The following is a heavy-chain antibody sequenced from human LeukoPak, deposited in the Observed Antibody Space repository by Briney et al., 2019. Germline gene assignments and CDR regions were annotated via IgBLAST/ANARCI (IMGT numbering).Heavy chain of an antibody. J-gene: IGHJ6*03. CDR1: GGSISSSSYY. Sequence: SETLSLTCTVSGGSISSSSYYWGWIRQPPGKGLEWIGSIYYSGSTYYNPSLKSRVTISVDTSKNQFSLKLSSVTAADTAVYYCARGGGGGYLAYYYYYYMDVWGKGTTVTVSS. CDR3: ARGGGGGYLAYYYYYYMDV. V-gene: IGHV4-39*07. CDR2: IYYSGST. D-gene: IGHD1-26*01.